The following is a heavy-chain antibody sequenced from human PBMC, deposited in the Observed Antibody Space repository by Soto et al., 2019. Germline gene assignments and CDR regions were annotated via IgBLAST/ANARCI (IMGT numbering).Heavy chain of an antibody. CDR2: IYYSGST. J-gene: IGHJ5*02. Sequence: SETLSLTCTVSGGSISSSSYYWGWIRQPPGKGLEWIGSIYYSGSTYYNTSLKSRVTISVDTSKNQFSLKLSSVTAADTAFYYCARHRFWSGYFNWFDPWGQGTLVTVSS. V-gene: IGHV4-39*01. D-gene: IGHD3-3*01. CDR1: GGSISSSSYY. CDR3: ARHRFWSGYFNWFDP.